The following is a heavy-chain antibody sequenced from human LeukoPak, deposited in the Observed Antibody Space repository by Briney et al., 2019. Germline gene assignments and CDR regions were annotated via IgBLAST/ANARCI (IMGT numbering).Heavy chain of an antibody. CDR2: IRSSSSSI. Sequence: PGGSLRLSCAASGFSFSSYSMNWVRQAPGKGLEWVSYIRSSSSSIYYADSVKGRFTISRDNAKNSLYLQMNSLKDEDTAVYYCARAGSHYYGSGSGFYFDYWGQGTLVTVSS. J-gene: IGHJ4*02. CDR1: GFSFSSYS. D-gene: IGHD3-10*01. CDR3: ARAGSHYYGSGSGFYFDY. V-gene: IGHV3-48*02.